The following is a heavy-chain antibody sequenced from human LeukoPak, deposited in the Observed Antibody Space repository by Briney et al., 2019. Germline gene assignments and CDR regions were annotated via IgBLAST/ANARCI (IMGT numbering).Heavy chain of an antibody. CDR1: GFTFSSYS. V-gene: IGHV3-48*02. J-gene: IGHJ5*02. CDR2: IRSSSSTI. Sequence: GGSLRLSCAASGFTFSSYSMNWVRQAPGKGLEWVSYIRSSSSTIYYADSVKGRFTISRDNAKNSLYLQMNSLRDEDTAVYYCARGARYYYDSSGWFDPWGQGTLVTVSS. D-gene: IGHD3-22*01. CDR3: ARGARYYYDSSGWFDP.